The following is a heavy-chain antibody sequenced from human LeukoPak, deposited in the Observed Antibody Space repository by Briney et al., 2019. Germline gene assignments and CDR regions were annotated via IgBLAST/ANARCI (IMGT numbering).Heavy chain of an antibody. CDR2: ISDSGGNK. V-gene: IGHV3-23*01. Sequence: GGSLRLSCAASGFTFSSYAMSWVPQAPGKGLEWVSAISDSGGNKYYADSVKGRFTISRDNSKNTLYLQMNSLRAEDTAVYYCAKTEDYYDSSGYYYDPIGYWGQGTLVTVSS. D-gene: IGHD3-22*01. J-gene: IGHJ4*02. CDR1: GFTFSSYA. CDR3: AKTEDYYDSSGYYYDPIGY.